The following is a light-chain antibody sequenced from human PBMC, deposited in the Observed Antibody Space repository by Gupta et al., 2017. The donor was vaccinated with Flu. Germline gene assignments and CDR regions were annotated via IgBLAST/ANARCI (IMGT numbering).Light chain of an antibody. CDR2: AAS. CDR3: QQSDSTPRT. J-gene: IGKJ1*01. CDR1: QSISKY. Sequence: PSSLSASVGDRVTITCRASQSISKYLNWYQQKPGKAPKLLIYAASSVHTGVPSRFSGSGSGTDFTLTISSLQPEDFATYYCQQSDSTPRTFGQGTKVEIK. V-gene: IGKV1-39*01.